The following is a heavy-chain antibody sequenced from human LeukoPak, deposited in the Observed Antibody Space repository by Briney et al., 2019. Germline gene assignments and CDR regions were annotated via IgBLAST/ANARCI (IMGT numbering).Heavy chain of an antibody. Sequence: GGSLRLSCAASGFTVSSNYMSWVRQAPGKGLEWVSYISSSSSTIYYADSVKGRFTISRDNAKNSLYLQMNSLRDEDTAVYYCARDSSVFWSGYYYYGMDVWGQGTTVTVSS. CDR1: GFTVSSNY. CDR2: ISSSSSTI. CDR3: ARDSSVFWSGYYYYGMDV. J-gene: IGHJ6*02. V-gene: IGHV3-48*02. D-gene: IGHD3-3*01.